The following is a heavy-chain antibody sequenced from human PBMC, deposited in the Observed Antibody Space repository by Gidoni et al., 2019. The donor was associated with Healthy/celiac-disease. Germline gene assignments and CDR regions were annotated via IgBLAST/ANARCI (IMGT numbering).Heavy chain of an antibody. CDR2: MNPNSGNT. CDR1: GYTFTSYD. CDR3: ARVVHGGSYFRGYYFDY. D-gene: IGHD1-26*01. Sequence: QEQLVQSGAEVKKPGASVKVSCKASGYTFTSYDINWVRQATGQGLEWMGWMNPNSGNTGYAQKFQGRVTMTRNTSISTAYMELSSLRSEDTAVYYCARVVHGGSYFRGYYFDYWGQGTLVTVSS. V-gene: IGHV1-8*01. J-gene: IGHJ4*02.